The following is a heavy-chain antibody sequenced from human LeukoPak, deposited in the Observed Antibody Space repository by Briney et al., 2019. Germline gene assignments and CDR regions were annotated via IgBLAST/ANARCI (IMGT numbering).Heavy chain of an antibody. V-gene: IGHV3-23*01. Sequence: GGSLRLSCAASGLTFSSYAMSWVRQAPGKGLEWVSGISGSGGSTYYADSVKGRFTVSRDNSKNTLYVQMNSLRAEDTAVYYCAKVRVAAAGIFDYWGQGTLVTVSS. CDR1: GLTFSSYA. CDR3: AKVRVAAAGIFDY. D-gene: IGHD6-13*01. CDR2: ISGSGGST. J-gene: IGHJ4*02.